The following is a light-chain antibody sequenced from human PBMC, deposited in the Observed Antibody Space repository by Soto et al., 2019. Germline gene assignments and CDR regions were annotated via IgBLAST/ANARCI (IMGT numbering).Light chain of an antibody. CDR3: QRYNIAPLT. J-gene: IGKJ3*01. CDR1: QDISDF. CDR2: GAS. Sequence: DIQMTQSPSSLSASVGDTVTITCRASQDISDFLAWYQQKPGKVPSLLIYGASTLQAGVPSRFSGSGSATDFTLTISNLQPDDVATYYCQRYNIAPLTFGPGTKVNIK. V-gene: IGKV1-27*01.